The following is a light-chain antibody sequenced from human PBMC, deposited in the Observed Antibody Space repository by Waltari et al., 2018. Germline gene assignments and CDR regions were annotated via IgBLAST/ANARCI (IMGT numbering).Light chain of an antibody. CDR3: QQYDHWPWT. V-gene: IGKV3D-15*01. CDR1: QSVRST. J-gene: IGKJ1*01. Sequence: DIVMTQSPATLSLSPGESATLSCRASQSVRSTFAWFQQKPGQPPRLLIYGTSTRATGIPARFSGSGSGTEFSLTISSLQPADFATYYCQQYDHWPWTFGQGTRVEAK. CDR2: GTS.